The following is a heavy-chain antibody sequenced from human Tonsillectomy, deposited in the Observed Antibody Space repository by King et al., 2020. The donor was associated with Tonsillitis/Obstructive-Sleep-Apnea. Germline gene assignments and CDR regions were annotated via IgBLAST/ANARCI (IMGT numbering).Heavy chain of an antibody. CDR3: ARSGSVYWLLSNWFDP. V-gene: IGHV1-69*01. D-gene: IGHD3-22*01. J-gene: IGHJ5*02. CDR2: IIPIYGTT. CDR1: GGTFSNYA. Sequence: QLVQSGAEVKKPGSSVKVSCKASGGTFSNYAISWVRQAPGQGLKWMGGIIPIYGTTNYAQKFQGRVTITADGSTSTAHMELSSLRSEDTAVYYCARSGSVYWLLSNWFDPWGQGTLVTVSS.